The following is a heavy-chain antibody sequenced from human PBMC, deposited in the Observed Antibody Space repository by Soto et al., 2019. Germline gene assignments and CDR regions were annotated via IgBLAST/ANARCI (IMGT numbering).Heavy chain of an antibody. D-gene: IGHD2-15*01. CDR3: ARGQYCSGGSCYLKSRPAYYFDY. CDR1: GGSFSGYY. J-gene: IGHJ4*02. V-gene: IGHV4-34*01. CDR2: INHSGST. Sequence: QVQLQPWGEGLLKPSETLSLTCAVYGGSFSGYYWSWIRQPPGKGLEWIGEINHSGSTNYNPSLKSRVTISVDTSKNQFSLKLSSVTAADTAVYYCARGQYCSGGSCYLKSRPAYYFDYWGQGTLVTVSS.